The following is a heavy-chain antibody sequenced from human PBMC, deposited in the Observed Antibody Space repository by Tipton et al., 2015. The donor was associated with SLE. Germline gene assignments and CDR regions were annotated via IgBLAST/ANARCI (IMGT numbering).Heavy chain of an antibody. D-gene: IGHD6-13*01. J-gene: IGHJ4*02. CDR3: ARDYSPEAYFDY. CDR1: GGSISSSSYY. V-gene: IGHV4-39*07. Sequence: PSLTCTVSGGSISSSSYYWGWIRQPPGKGLGWIGSIYHSGSTYYNPSLKSRVTISVDTSKNQFSLKLSSVTAADTAVYYCARDYSPEAYFDYWGQGTLVTVSS. CDR2: IYHSGST.